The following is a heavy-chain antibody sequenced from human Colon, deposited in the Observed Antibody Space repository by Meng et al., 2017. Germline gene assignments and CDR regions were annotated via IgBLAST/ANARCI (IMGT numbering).Heavy chain of an antibody. CDR1: GGSLSASDDY. V-gene: IGHV4-39*01. D-gene: IGHD6-19*01. Sequence: QLQLQESGPGLVKPSETLSLPCTVSGGSLSASDDYWGWLRQPPGKGLEWIGSIHYGGSTFYQPSLRSRVTVSVDTSNNQFSLILSSVTAADTAVYYCARRTTGWILDPWGQGTLVTVSS. CDR2: IHYGGST. J-gene: IGHJ5*02. CDR3: ARRTTGWILDP.